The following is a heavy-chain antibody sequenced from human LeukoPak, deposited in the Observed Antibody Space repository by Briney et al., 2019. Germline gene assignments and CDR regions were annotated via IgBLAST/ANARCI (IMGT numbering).Heavy chain of an antibody. Sequence: ASVKVSCKASGYTFTSYGISWVRQAPGQGLEWMGWVSAYNGNTNYAQKLQGRVTMTTDTSTSTVYMELRSLRSDDTAVYYCAAGSRGPTQPHYFDYWGQGTLVTVSS. CDR3: AAGSRGPTQPHYFDY. D-gene: IGHD3-10*01. V-gene: IGHV1-18*01. CDR2: VSAYNGNT. CDR1: GYTFTSYG. J-gene: IGHJ4*02.